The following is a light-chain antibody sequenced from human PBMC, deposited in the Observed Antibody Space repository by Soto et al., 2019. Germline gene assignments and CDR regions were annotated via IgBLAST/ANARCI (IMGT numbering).Light chain of an antibody. V-gene: IGLV2-8*01. J-gene: IGLJ3*02. Sequence: QSVLTQPPSASGSPGQSVTISCTGTSSDVGAYNYVSWYQQHPGKAPKLMIYDVSKRPSGVPYRFSGSKSGNAASLTVSGLQGEDDADYYCSSYAGSIWVFGGGTKVTVL. CDR1: SSDVGAYNY. CDR2: DVS. CDR3: SSYAGSIWV.